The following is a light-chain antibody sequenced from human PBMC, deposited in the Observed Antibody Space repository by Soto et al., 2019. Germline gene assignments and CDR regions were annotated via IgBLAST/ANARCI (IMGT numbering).Light chain of an antibody. Sequence: AIQLTQSPSSLSASVGDRVTITCRASQGISSALAWYQQKPGKGPKLLIYDASNLESGVPARFSGSGSGTDFTLTISSLQPEDCATYYCQQFNGYPLTFGGGTKVDLK. CDR3: QQFNGYPLT. J-gene: IGKJ4*01. CDR1: QGISSA. V-gene: IGKV1-13*02. CDR2: DAS.